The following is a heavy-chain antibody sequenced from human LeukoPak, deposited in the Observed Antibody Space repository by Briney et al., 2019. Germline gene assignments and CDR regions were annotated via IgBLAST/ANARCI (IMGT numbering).Heavy chain of an antibody. V-gene: IGHV3-23*01. J-gene: IGHJ5*02. CDR3: AKDPPLQRWLPLNWFDP. CDR2: ISGSGGST. Sequence: GGSLRLSCAASGFTFSSYAMSWVRHAPGKGLEWVSAISGSGGSTYYADSVKGRFTISRDNSKNTLYLQMNSLRAEDTAVYYCAKDPPLQRWLPLNWFDPWGQGTLVTV. CDR1: GFTFSSYA. D-gene: IGHD5-24*01.